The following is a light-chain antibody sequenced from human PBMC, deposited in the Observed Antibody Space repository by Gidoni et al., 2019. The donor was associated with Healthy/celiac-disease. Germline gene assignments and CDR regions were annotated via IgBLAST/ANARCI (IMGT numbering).Light chain of an antibody. CDR3: QQYGSSPGFT. CDR1: QSVSSSY. J-gene: IGKJ3*01. Sequence: EIVLTQSPGTLYLSPGERATLSCRAIQSVSSSYLAWYQQKPGQAPSLLIHGSSSRATGIPDRFSGSESGTDFTLTISRLEPEDFAMYYCQQYGSSPGFTFXPXTKVDIK. CDR2: GSS. V-gene: IGKV3-20*01.